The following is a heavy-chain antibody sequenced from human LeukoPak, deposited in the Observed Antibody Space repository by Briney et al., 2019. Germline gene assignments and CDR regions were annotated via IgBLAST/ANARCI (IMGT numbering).Heavy chain of an antibody. CDR2: IDTKTGNP. Sequence: GASVTVSCTASGYTFSSCAINWVRQAPGQGLEYMGWIDTKTGNPTYAQGFTGRFVFSLDTSVSTAYLQISRLKAEDTAVYYCAIHPSDSSGYFSYWGQGALVTVSS. J-gene: IGHJ4*02. D-gene: IGHD3-22*01. CDR1: GYTFSSCA. V-gene: IGHV7-4-1*02. CDR3: AIHPSDSSGYFSY.